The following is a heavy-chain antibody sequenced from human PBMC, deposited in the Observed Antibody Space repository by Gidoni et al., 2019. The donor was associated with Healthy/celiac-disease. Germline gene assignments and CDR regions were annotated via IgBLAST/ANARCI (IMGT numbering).Heavy chain of an antibody. CDR2: IIPIFGTA. Sequence: QVQLVQSGAEVKKPGSSVKVSCKASGGTFSSYAISWVRQAPGQGLEWMGGIIPIFGTANYAQKFQGRVTITADESTSTAYMELSSLRSEDTAVYYCARGLPPYYYDSSGYSPQRAFDIWGQGTMVTVSS. CDR3: ARGLPPYYYDSSGYSPQRAFDI. V-gene: IGHV1-69*01. D-gene: IGHD3-22*01. CDR1: GGTFSSYA. J-gene: IGHJ3*02.